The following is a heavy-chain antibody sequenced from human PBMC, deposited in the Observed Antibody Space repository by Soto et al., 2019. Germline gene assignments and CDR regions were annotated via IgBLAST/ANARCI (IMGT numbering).Heavy chain of an antibody. CDR1: GGSISSDY. CDR2: IYYSGRT. J-gene: IGHJ6*03. V-gene: IGHV4-59*08. D-gene: IGHD5-18*01. CDR3: GRALDTAMVGGPVDV. Sequence: PAETLSLTFTVPGGSISSDYWSWIRQRPGKGLEWSGYIYYSGRTNYNPSLKSRVSMSVDTFKDQFSLQLSSVTAADTAVYYCGRALDTAMVGGPVDVWGKGTTVTVSS.